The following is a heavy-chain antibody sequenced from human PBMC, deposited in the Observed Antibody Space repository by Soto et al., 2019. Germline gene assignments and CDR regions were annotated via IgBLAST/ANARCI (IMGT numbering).Heavy chain of an antibody. CDR2: ISAYNGNT. CDR1: GYTFTSYG. V-gene: IGHV1-18*04. D-gene: IGHD3-22*01. J-gene: IGHJ4*02. Sequence: QVQLVQSGAEVKKPGASVKVSCKASGYTFTSYGISWVRQAPGQGLEWMGWISAYNGNTNYAQKLQGRVTMTTDTAKSTAYMELRSLRSDDTAVYYCARGVWSYYDSSGYGFDYWGQGTLVTVSS. CDR3: ARGVWSYYDSSGYGFDY.